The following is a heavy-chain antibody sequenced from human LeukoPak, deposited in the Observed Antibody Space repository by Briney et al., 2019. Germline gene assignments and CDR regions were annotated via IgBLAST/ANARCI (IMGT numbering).Heavy chain of an antibody. CDR3: ARRGVQLQRISWFDP. CDR1: GGSISTYY. J-gene: IGHJ5*02. V-gene: IGHV3-11*01. D-gene: IGHD1-1*01. Sequence: LSLTCTVSGGSISTYYWSWVRQAPGKGLEWVSYISSSGNTIYYADSVKGRFTISRDNAKNSLYLQMNSLRAEDTAVYYCARRGVQLQRISWFDPWGQGTLVTVSS. CDR2: ISSSGNTI.